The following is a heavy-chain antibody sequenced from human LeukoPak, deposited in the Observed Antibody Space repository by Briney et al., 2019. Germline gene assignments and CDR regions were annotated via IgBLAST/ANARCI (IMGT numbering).Heavy chain of an antibody. V-gene: IGHV7-4-1*02. CDR3: ARVSRSRGEWLFDY. Sequence: ASVKVSCKASGYTFTSYAMNWVRQAPGQGLEWMGWINTNTGNPTYVQGFTGRFVFSLDTSVSTAYLQISSQKTEDTAVYYCARVSRSRGEWLFDYWDQGTLVSVSS. J-gene: IGHJ4*02. D-gene: IGHD3-3*01. CDR2: INTNTGNP. CDR1: GYTFTSYA.